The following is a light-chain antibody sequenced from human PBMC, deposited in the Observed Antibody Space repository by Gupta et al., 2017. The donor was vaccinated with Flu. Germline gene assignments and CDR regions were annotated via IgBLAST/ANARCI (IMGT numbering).Light chain of an antibody. J-gene: IGLJ2*01. CDR2: EVT. V-gene: IGLV2-23*02. Sequence: ITSSCTGTSSDVGRYNDVSWHQQHPGTAHKLMIYEVTHRPSGVYDRFSGSKSGNPASLTISGLQAEDEADYKCSSYLSNTTLLFGGGTKLTVL. CDR3: SSYLSNTTLL. CDR1: SSDVGRYND.